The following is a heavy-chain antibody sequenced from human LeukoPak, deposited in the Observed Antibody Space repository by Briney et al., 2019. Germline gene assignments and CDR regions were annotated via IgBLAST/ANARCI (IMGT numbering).Heavy chain of an antibody. CDR3: ARENGYGSASYYVD. V-gene: IGHV3-23*01. Sequence: GGSLRLSCAASGFTFSSYAMSWVRQAPGKGLEWVSAISGSGGSTYYADSVKGRFTISRDNSKNTLYLQMNSLRAEDTAVYYCARENGYGSASYYVDWGQGTLVTVSS. CDR2: ISGSGGST. J-gene: IGHJ4*02. CDR1: GFTFSSYA. D-gene: IGHD3-10*01.